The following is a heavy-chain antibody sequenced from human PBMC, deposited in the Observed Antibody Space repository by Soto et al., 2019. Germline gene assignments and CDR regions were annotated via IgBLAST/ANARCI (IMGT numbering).Heavy chain of an antibody. J-gene: IGHJ4*02. CDR1: SFPFSSDS. V-gene: IGHV3-23*01. CDR2: ITASGGST. Sequence: SLRLTCTASSFPFSSDSMSWVRPAPGKGLEWVSGITASGGSTSYADSVKGRFTISRDNSKNTLYLQMNSLRAEDTAVYYCAHTQGIVLVPAAIWYWGQGTLVTSPQ. CDR3: AHTQGIVLVPAAIWY. D-gene: IGHD2-2*02.